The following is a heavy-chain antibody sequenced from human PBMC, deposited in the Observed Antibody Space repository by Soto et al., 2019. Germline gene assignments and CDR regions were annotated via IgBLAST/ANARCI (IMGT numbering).Heavy chain of an antibody. CDR2: INPSGGGT. D-gene: IGHD3-9*01. CDR1: GFIFSNHY. CDR3: ARRRTYFDLI. V-gene: IGHV1-46*01. Sequence: QAQLVQSGAEVKRPGASVKVSCKASGFIFSNHYMYWVRQAPGQGLDWMATINPSGGGTTYAQKFRGRVTMTRDTSTSTVSMELSSLTSEETAVYFCARRRTYFDLIWGQGTLVTVSS. J-gene: IGHJ4*02.